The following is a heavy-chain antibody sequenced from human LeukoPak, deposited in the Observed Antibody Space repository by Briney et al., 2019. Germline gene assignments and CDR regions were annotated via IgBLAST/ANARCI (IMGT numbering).Heavy chain of an antibody. Sequence: PSETLSLTCAVYGGSFSGYYWSWIRQPPGKGLEWIGEINHSGSTNYNPSLKSRVTISVDTSKNQFSLKLSSVTAADTAVYYCARGRIAAAGFNWFDPWGQGTLVTDSS. CDR3: ARGRIAAAGFNWFDP. J-gene: IGHJ5*02. V-gene: IGHV4-34*01. CDR2: INHSGST. CDR1: GGSFSGYY. D-gene: IGHD6-13*01.